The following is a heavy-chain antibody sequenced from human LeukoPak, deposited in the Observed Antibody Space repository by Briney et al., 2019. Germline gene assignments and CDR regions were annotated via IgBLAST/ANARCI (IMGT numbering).Heavy chain of an antibody. CDR3: ARSLLAGAPGF. Sequence: GGSLRLSCAASGFTFSNYEMNWVRQAPGKGLEWVSYISRSGSTIYYADSVKGRFTVSRDNAKNSLYLQMNNLRAEDTAVYYCARSLLAGAPGFWGQGTLVTVSS. D-gene: IGHD4/OR15-4a*01. CDR1: GFTFSNYE. CDR2: ISRSGSTI. V-gene: IGHV3-48*03. J-gene: IGHJ4*02.